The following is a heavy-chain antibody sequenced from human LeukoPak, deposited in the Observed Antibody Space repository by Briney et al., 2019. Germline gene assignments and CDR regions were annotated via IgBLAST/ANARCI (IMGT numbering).Heavy chain of an antibody. V-gene: IGHV3-21*06. J-gene: IGHJ4*02. D-gene: IGHD1-14*01. CDR2: IGPTGFDR. CDR1: GLTFSTSG. CDR3: ATETNGRHYDY. Sequence: MPGGSLRLSCTTSGLTFSTSGFNWVRQAPGKGLEWVASIGPTGFDRYHADSIKGRFTISGDNANNFLYLQMDSLRAEDTAVYYCATETNGRHYDYWGQGTLLTVSS.